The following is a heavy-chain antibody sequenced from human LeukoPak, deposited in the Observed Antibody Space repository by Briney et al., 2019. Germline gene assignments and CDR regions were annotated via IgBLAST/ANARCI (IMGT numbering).Heavy chain of an antibody. V-gene: IGHV4-31*03. CDR3: ARDKGGRYCSSTSCYGGWFDP. CDR1: GGSISSGGYY. Sequence: SETLSLTCTVSGGSISSGGYYWSWIRQHPGKGLEWIGYIYYSESTYYNPSLKGRVTISVDTSKNQFSLKLSSVTAADTAVYYCARDKGGRYCSSTSCYGGWFDPWGQGTLVTVSS. D-gene: IGHD2-2*01. J-gene: IGHJ5*02. CDR2: IYYSEST.